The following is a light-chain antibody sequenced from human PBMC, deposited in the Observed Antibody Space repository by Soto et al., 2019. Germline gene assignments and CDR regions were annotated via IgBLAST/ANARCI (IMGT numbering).Light chain of an antibody. CDR3: QQYNSYPYT. J-gene: IGKJ2*01. CDR1: QSISNW. CDR2: KAS. Sequence: DIPMTQSPSTLSASVGDRVTITCRASQSISNWLAWYQQKPGKAPNLLIYKASSLQSGVPSRFSGSGSGTEFTLTISSLQPDDFATYYCQQYNSYPYTFGQGTKLEIK. V-gene: IGKV1-5*03.